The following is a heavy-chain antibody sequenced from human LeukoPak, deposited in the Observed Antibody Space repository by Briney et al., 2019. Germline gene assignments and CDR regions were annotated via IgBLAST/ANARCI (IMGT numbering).Heavy chain of an antibody. CDR1: GGSFSGYY. CDR3: ARSKGKMTAAHYYMDV. V-gene: IGHV4-34*01. Sequence: PSKTLSLTCAVYGGSFSGYYWSWIRQPPGKGLEWIGEINHSGSTNYNPSLKSRVTISVDTSKNQFSLKLSSVTAADTAVYYCARSKGKMTAAHYYMDVWGKGTTVTVSS. J-gene: IGHJ6*03. D-gene: IGHD4-23*01. CDR2: INHSGST.